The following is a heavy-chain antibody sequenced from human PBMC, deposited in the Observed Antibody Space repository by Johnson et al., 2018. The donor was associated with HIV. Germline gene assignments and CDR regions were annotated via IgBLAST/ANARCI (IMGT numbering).Heavy chain of an antibody. CDR3: AKDRTCFDAFDI. D-gene: IGHD1-1*01. J-gene: IGHJ3*02. CDR2: IYWNGGST. Sequence: VHLVESGGGVVRPGGSLRLSCAASGFTFDDYGMTWVRQAPGKGLEWVSGIYWNGGSTSYADSVKGRFTISRDNAKNSLYLQMNSLRAEDTAVYYCAKDRTCFDAFDIWGQGTMVTVSS. CDR1: GFTFDDYG. V-gene: IGHV3-20*04.